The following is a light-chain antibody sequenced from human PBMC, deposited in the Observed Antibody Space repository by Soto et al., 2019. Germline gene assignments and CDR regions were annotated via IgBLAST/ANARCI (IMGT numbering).Light chain of an antibody. J-gene: IGKJ2*01. CDR3: QQYNSYPYT. CDR1: QSISSW. Sequence: DIQMTQSPSTLSASVGDRVTITCRASQSISSWLAWYQQKPGKAPKLLIYDASSLESGVPSRFSGSGSGTDFALTISSLQPDDFAAYYCQQYNSYPYTFGQGTKLEIK. CDR2: DAS. V-gene: IGKV1-5*01.